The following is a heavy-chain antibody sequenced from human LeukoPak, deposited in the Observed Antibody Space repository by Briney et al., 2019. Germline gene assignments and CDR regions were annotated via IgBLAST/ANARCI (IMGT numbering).Heavy chain of an antibody. D-gene: IGHD3-10*01. Sequence: PSETLSLTCTVSGGSISSSSYYWGWIRQPPGKGLEWIGSIYYSGSTYYNPSLKSRVTISVDTSKNQFSLKLSSVTAADTAVYYCARLLKDYGSGSYYSDYWGQGTLVTVSS. V-gene: IGHV4-39*07. J-gene: IGHJ4*02. CDR3: ARLLKDYGSGSYYSDY. CDR1: GGSISSSSYY. CDR2: IYYSGST.